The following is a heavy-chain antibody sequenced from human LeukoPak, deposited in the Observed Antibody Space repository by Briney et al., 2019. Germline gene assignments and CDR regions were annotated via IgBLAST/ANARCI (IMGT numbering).Heavy chain of an antibody. CDR3: AKERQTGDYFTSDF. D-gene: IGHD4-17*01. CDR1: GFTFSRYW. J-gene: IGHJ4*02. CDR2: INGRGDST. V-gene: IGHV3-23*01. Sequence: GGSLRLSCVASGFTFSRYWMSWVRQAPGKGLEWVSAINGRGDSTFYADSVKGQFTISRDNSKSTVYLQMNSLRADDTAVYYCAKERQTGDYFTSDFWGQGTLVTVSS.